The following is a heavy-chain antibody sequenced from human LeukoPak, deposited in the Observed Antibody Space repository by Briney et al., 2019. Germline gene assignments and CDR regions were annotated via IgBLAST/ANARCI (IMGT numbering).Heavy chain of an antibody. J-gene: IGHJ5*02. D-gene: IGHD1-7*01. Sequence: PGGSLRLSCAASGFTFSGYSMNWVRQAPGKGLEWVSYISSSSSTIYYADSVKGRFTISRDNAKNSLYLQMNSLRAEDTAVYYCAREAVRYNWNYVNWFDPWGQGTLVTVSS. CDR2: ISSSSSTI. CDR1: GFTFSGYS. CDR3: AREAVRYNWNYVNWFDP. V-gene: IGHV3-48*01.